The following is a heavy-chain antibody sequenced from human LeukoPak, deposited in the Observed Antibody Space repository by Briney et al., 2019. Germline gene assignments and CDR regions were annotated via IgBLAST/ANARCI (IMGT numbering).Heavy chain of an antibody. CDR2: ISHDGSNK. V-gene: IGHV3-30*18. CDR3: AKDGYDSSGYLDY. J-gene: IGHJ4*02. Sequence: GGSLRLSCAASGFSFSSYGMLWVRQAPGKGLEWVALISHDGSNKFYGDSVKGRFTISRDNSNNMVFLQMNNLRAEDTAVYYCAKDGYDSSGYLDYWGQGTLVTVSS. D-gene: IGHD3-22*01. CDR1: GFSFSSYG.